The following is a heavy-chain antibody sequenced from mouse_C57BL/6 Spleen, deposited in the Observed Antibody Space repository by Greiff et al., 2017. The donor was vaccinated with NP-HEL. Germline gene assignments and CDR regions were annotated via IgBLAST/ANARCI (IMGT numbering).Heavy chain of an antibody. CDR1: GFNIKDDY. Sequence: VHVKQSGAELVRPGASVKLSCTASGFNIKDDYMHWVKQRPEQGLEWIGWIDPENGDTEYASKFQGKATITADTSSNTAYLQLSSLTSEDTAVYYCTTANWALAYWGQGTLVTVSA. CDR3: TTANWALAY. V-gene: IGHV14-4*01. J-gene: IGHJ3*01. CDR2: IDPENGDT. D-gene: IGHD4-1*01.